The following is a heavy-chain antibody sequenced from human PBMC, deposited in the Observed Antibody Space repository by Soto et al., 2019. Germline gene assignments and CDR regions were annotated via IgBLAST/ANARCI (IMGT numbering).Heavy chain of an antibody. J-gene: IGHJ5*01. CDR2: FDPEGGEA. D-gene: IGHD3-10*01. Sequence: ASVKVSCKISGHTLTELSIHWVRQAPGKGLEWMGGFDPEGGEAIYAQKWHGRVTVTEDTVTDTAYMELSGLNSDDTATYYCTRAYGAETFDFWGQGTRVNVSS. CDR1: GHTLTELS. CDR3: TRAYGAETFDF. V-gene: IGHV1-24*01.